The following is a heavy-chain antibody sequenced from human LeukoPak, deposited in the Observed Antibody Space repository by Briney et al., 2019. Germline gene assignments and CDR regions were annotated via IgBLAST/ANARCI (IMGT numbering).Heavy chain of an antibody. V-gene: IGHV3-23*01. CDR2: ISASGGST. CDR3: ARDGQSSGWYD. CDR1: RFTFSSYA. D-gene: IGHD6-19*01. J-gene: IGHJ4*02. Sequence: QPGGSLRLSCAASRFTFSSYAMSWVRQAPGKGLEWVSAISASGGSTYYADSVKGRFTTSRDNSKNTLYLQMNSLRAEDTALYYCARDGQSSGWYDWGQGTLVTVSS.